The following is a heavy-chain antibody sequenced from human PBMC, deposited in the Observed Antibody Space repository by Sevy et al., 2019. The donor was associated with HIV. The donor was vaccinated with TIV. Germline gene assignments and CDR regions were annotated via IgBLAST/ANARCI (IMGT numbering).Heavy chain of an antibody. CDR1: GYTFTDYF. D-gene: IGHD3-22*01. CDR3: TTMEYYHNIIGSSSGDY. V-gene: IGHV1-2*02. J-gene: IGHJ4*02. Sequence: ASMKVSCKASGYTFTDYFMHWVRQAPGQGLEWMGWINPNSGGTNYAQRFRGRVTMTRDTSISTAYMELSSLRSEDTAVYYCTTMEYYHNIIGSSSGDYWGQGTLVTVSS. CDR2: INPNSGGT.